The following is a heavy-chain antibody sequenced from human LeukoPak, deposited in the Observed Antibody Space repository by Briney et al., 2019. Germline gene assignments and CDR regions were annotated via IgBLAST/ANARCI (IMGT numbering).Heavy chain of an antibody. CDR3: ARDGIAAVRDAFDI. D-gene: IGHD6-25*01. J-gene: IGHJ3*02. Sequence: GGSLRLSCAASGFTFCSYSMNWVRQAPGKGLEWVSSISSSSSYIYYADSVKGRFTISRDNAKNSLYLQMNSLRAEDTAVYYCARDGIAAVRDAFDIWGQGTMVTVSS. CDR1: GFTFCSYS. CDR2: ISSSSSYI. V-gene: IGHV3-21*01.